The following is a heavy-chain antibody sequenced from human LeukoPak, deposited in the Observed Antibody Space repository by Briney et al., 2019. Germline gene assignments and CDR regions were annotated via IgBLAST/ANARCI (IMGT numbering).Heavy chain of an antibody. J-gene: IGHJ6*03. CDR1: GFTFSSYW. D-gene: IGHD6-19*01. CDR2: IKQDGSEK. Sequence: PGGSLRLSCAASGFTFSSYWMSWGRQAPGKGLEWVANIKQDGSEKYYVDSVKGRFTISRDNAKNSLYLQMNSLRAEDTAVYYCARDRVWQWLVRDYYYYMDVWGKGTTVTVSS. V-gene: IGHV3-7*01. CDR3: ARDRVWQWLVRDYYYYMDV.